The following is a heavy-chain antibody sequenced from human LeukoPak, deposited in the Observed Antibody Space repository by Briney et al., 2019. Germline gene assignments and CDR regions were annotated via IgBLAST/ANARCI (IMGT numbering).Heavy chain of an antibody. V-gene: IGHV3-7*05. CDR3: ATQFWWAAVGDTVLDD. J-gene: IGHJ4*02. CDR1: GFTVSTNN. CDR2: IKEDGSEK. D-gene: IGHD6-19*01. Sequence: GGSLRLSCAASGFTVSTNNMNWVRQAPGKGLEGVANIKEDGSEKYYVDSVKGRFTISRDNAKNSLYLQMNSLRAEDTAVYYCATQFWWAAVGDTVLDDWGQGTLVTVSS.